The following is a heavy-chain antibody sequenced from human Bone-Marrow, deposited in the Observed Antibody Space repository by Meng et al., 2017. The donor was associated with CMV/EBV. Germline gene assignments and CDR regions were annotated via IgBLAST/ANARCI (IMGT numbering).Heavy chain of an antibody. CDR1: GGSISSSSYY. J-gene: IGHJ5*02. V-gene: IGHV4-39*01. CDR3: ARVGRDYDFWSGPLGWFDP. D-gene: IGHD3-3*01. CDR2: IYYSGST. Sequence: SETLSLTCTVSGGSISSSSYYWGWIRQPPGKGLEWIGSIYYSGSTYYNPSLKSRVTISVDTSKNQFSLKLSSVTAADTAVYYFARVGRDYDFWSGPLGWFDPWGQGTLVTVSS.